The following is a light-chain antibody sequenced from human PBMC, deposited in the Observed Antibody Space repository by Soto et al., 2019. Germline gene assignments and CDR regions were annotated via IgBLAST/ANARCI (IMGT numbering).Light chain of an antibody. Sequence: DIQMTQSPSSLSASVGDRVTITCQASQDISNYLNWYQQKPGKAPKLQIYDASNLETGVPPRFSGSGSGTDFTFTISSLQPEDIATYYCQQYDNLPITFGQGTRLEIK. J-gene: IGKJ5*01. CDR1: QDISNY. V-gene: IGKV1-33*01. CDR2: DAS. CDR3: QQYDNLPIT.